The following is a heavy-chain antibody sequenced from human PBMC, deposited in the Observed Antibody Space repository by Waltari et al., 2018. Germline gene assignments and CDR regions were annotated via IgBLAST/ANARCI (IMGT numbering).Heavy chain of an antibody. V-gene: IGHV4-39*07. D-gene: IGHD2-2*01. CDR3: ARMVRGYCSSTSCHTDH. CDR2: IYYSGGT. Sequence: QLQLQESGPGLVKPSETLSLTCTVSGGSISSSSYYWGWVRQPPGKGLEWIGSIYYSGGTYSNPSLNSRVTISVDTSKNQFSLRVSSVTAADTAVFYCARMVRGYCSSTSCHTDHWGQGTLVTVSS. CDR1: GGSISSSSYY. J-gene: IGHJ4*02.